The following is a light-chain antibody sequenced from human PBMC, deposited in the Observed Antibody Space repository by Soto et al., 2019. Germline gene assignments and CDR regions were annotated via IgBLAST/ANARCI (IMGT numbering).Light chain of an antibody. Sequence: DIQLTQSPSFLSASVGDRVTITCRASQGISSYLAWYQQKPGKAPKLLIYAASTLQSGVPSRFSGSGSGTELTLTISSLQPEDFATYYCQQLNSYLPITFGQGTRLEIK. CDR1: QGISSY. J-gene: IGKJ5*01. V-gene: IGKV1-9*01. CDR3: QQLNSYLPIT. CDR2: AAS.